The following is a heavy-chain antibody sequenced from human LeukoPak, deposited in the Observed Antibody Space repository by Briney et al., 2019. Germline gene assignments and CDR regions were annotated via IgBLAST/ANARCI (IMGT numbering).Heavy chain of an antibody. V-gene: IGHV4-59*01. J-gene: IGHJ3*02. CDR1: GGSISGYY. Sequence: SETLSLTCTVSGGSISGYYWSWIRQPPGKGLEWIGYIYYSGSTNYNPSLKSRVTISVDTSKNQFSLKLSSVTAADTAVYYCARDIFPDAFDIWGQGTMVTVSS. CDR3: ARDIFPDAFDI. CDR2: IYYSGST. D-gene: IGHD3-9*01.